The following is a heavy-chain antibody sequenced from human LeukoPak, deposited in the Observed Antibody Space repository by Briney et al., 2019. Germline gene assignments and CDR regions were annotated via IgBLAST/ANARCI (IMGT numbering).Heavy chain of an antibody. CDR2: IYYSGST. CDR1: GGSISSGGYY. D-gene: IGHD3-22*01. V-gene: IGHV4-31*03. J-gene: IGHJ4*02. Sequence: SETLSLTCTVSGGSISSGGYYWSWIRQHPGKGLEWIGYIYYSGSTYYNPSLKSRVTISVDTSKNQFSLELSSVTAADTAVYYCARVPLNYDSSGYYYVDYWGQGTLVTVSS. CDR3: ARVPLNYDSSGYYYVDY.